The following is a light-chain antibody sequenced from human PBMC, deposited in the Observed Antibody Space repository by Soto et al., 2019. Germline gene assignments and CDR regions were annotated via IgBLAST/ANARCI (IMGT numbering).Light chain of an antibody. J-gene: IGKJ2*01. CDR2: GAS. CDR3: QQYGSSTPGMYT. V-gene: IGKV3-20*01. Sequence: EIVLTQSPGTLSLSPGERATLSCRASQSVSSSYLAWYQQKPGQAPRLLIYGASSRATGIPERLSGSGSGTDFPLPISRLQAEDFAVYYRQQYGSSTPGMYTFGQGNKLEIK. CDR1: QSVSSSY.